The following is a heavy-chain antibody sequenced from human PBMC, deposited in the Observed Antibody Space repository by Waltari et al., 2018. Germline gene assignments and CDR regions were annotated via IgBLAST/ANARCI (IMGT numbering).Heavy chain of an antibody. J-gene: IGHJ4*02. CDR3: ARSVEWLLSLRYFDWLPYFDY. Sequence: QVQLVQSGAEVKKPGSSVKVSCKASGGTFSSYAISWVRQAPGHGLEWRGRIIPIFGTANYAQKFQGRVTITADKSTSTAYMELSSLRSEDTAVYYCARSVEWLLSLRYFDWLPYFDYWGQGTLVTVSS. CDR2: IIPIFGTA. CDR1: GGTFSSYA. V-gene: IGHV1-69*08. D-gene: IGHD3-9*01.